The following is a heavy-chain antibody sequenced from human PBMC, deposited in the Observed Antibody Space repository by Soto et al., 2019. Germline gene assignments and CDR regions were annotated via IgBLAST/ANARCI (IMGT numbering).Heavy chain of an antibody. Sequence: QVQLEQSGSGVKKSGSSVKVSCKASGYSFSSHAITWVRQAPGQGLEWMGGIIPVFGTPSYAQKFQGRVTISEDKFTNTSYLELRSLRSEDTAVYYCARGGALSTSWYWGDGLDSWGQGTQVTVSS. V-gene: IGHV1-69*06. J-gene: IGHJ4*02. CDR1: GYSFSSHA. CDR3: ARGGALSTSWYWGDGLDS. CDR2: IIPVFGTP. D-gene: IGHD6-13*01.